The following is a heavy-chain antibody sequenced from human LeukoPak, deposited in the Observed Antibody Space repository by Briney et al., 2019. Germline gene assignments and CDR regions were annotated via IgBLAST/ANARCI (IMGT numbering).Heavy chain of an antibody. D-gene: IGHD2-15*01. CDR3: ARSVRGDYYYYYYMDV. J-gene: IGHJ6*03. CDR2: INHSGST. Sequence: SETLSLTCTVSGGSISSYYWSWIRQPPGKGLEWIGEINHSGSTNYNPSLKSRVTISVDTSKNQFSLKLSSVTAADTAVYYCARSVRGDYYYYYYMDVWGKGTTVTVSS. CDR1: GGSISSYY. V-gene: IGHV4-34*01.